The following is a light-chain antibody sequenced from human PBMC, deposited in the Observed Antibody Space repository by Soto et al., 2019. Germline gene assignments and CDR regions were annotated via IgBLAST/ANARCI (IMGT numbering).Light chain of an antibody. V-gene: IGKV2-28*01. CDR1: QSLLHSNGNHY. CDR2: LAS. J-gene: IGKJ1*01. Sequence: DIVMTQSPLSLPFTPGEPASISCRSSQSLLHSNGNHYLEWYFQKPGQSPQLLIYLASIRASGVPDRVSGSGSGTDFTQKISRVEAEDVGVYYCMQALHTPRTFGQGTKVEIK. CDR3: MQALHTPRT.